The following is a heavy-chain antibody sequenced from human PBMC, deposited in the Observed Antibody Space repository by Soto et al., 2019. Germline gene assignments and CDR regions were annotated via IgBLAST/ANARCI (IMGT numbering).Heavy chain of an antibody. CDR2: VSTSGRST. V-gene: IGHV3-64D*06. CDR3: VKQAHGLNGVAFDY. CDR1: GFIFSEST. J-gene: IGHJ4*02. Sequence: GGSLRLSCSASGFIFSESTIYWVRQVPGKGLEAISAVSTSGRSTYYADSVKDRFTISRDNSKNTLFLQMGSLRPEDTAIYYCVKQAHGLNGVAFDYWGQGTQVTVSS. D-gene: IGHD2-15*01.